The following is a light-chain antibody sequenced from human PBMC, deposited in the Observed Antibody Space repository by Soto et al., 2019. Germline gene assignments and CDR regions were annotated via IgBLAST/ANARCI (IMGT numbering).Light chain of an antibody. CDR3: QQYGSSPGT. CDR2: GAF. J-gene: IGKJ1*01. Sequence: EIVMTQSPGTLSLSPGERATFSCRASQSVSSNYLAWYQQKPGQAPRLLIYGAFKRATGIPDRFSGSGSGTDFTLTISRMEPEDFAVYCCQQYGSSPGTFGQGTKVDIK. V-gene: IGKV3-20*01. CDR1: QSVSSNY.